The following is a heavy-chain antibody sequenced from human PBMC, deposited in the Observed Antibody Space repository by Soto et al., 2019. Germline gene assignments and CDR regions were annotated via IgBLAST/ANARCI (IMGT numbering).Heavy chain of an antibody. V-gene: IGHV3-73*02. CDR2: IRSKPNNYAT. Sequence: EVRLMESGGGLVQPGGSLTLSCAAAGFTFSGSAMHWVRQASGTGLEWVGRIRSKPNNYATGYAASLKGRFTISRDDSKSTAYLQMNSLKTEDTAVYDCTSGLLGSLGEYWGQGTLVTVAS. J-gene: IGHJ4*02. CDR1: GFTFSGSA. CDR3: TSGLLGSLGEY. D-gene: IGHD7-27*01.